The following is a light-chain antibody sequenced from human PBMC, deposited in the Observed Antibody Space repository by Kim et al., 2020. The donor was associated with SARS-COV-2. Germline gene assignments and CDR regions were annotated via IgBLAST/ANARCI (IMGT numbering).Light chain of an antibody. V-gene: IGKV4-1*01. CDR2: WAS. CDR1: HNILSRVNGKNH. CDR3: QQYYGSPPYT. J-gene: IGKJ2*01. Sequence: DIVMTQSPDSLAVSLGERATINCKSSHNILSRVNGKNHLAWYQQKPGQPPKLLIYWASVRESGVPDRFSGSGSGTDFTLTISNLQAEDVAVYFCQQYYGSPPYTFGQGTKLEIK.